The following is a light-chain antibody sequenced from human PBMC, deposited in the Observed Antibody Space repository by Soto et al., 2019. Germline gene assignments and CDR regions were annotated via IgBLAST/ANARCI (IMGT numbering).Light chain of an antibody. CDR2: GVS. J-gene: IGKJ1*01. CDR1: QSISANY. Sequence: DSVFTQSPGTVSLSPGDRATLSCRASQSISANYLAWYQQKPGQAPRLLIYGVSIRATGTPDRFAGSGSGPDFTLTISRLEPEDFAVYYCHQYGVLPKTFGQ. CDR3: HQYGVLPKT. V-gene: IGKV3-20*01.